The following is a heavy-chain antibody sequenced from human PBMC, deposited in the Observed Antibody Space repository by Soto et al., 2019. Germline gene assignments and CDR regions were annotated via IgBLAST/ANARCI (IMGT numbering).Heavy chain of an antibody. CDR2: ISGSGGST. CDR1: GFTFSSYA. CDR3: AKDGYYYDSSGSPDY. V-gene: IGHV3-23*01. D-gene: IGHD3-22*01. Sequence: GGSLRLSCAASGFTFSSYAMTWVRQAPGKGLEWVSVISGSGGSTHYADSVKGRSTIARDNSKNTLYLQVNSLRAEDTAVYYCAKDGYYYDSSGSPDYWGQGTLVTVSS. J-gene: IGHJ4*02.